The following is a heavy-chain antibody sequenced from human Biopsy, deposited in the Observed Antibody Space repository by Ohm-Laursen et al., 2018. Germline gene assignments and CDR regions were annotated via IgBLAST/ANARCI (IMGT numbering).Heavy chain of an antibody. CDR1: DGSINDYF. CDR3: TNSLGGAY. CDR2: VFRNEAT. J-gene: IGHJ4*02. D-gene: IGHD3-10*01. V-gene: IGHV4-4*07. Sequence: GTLSLTCNVSDGSINDYFWSWVRQPAGKGLEWIGRVFRNEATNYNPSLKGRVTMSIDRSKSQFSLTMRSVTAADTAVYYCTNSLGGAYWGPGILVTVSS.